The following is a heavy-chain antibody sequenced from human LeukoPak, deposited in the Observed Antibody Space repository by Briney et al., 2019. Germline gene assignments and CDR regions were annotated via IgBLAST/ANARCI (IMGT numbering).Heavy chain of an antibody. D-gene: IGHD1-1*01. V-gene: IGHV3-30*04. Sequence: PGRSLRLSCAASGFTFSSYAMHWVRQAPGKGLEWVAVISYDGSNKYYADSVKGRFTISRDNSKNTLYLQMNSLRAEDTAVYYCARDRVLDYWGQGTLVTVSS. CDR3: ARDRVLDY. CDR1: GFTFSSYA. CDR2: ISYDGSNK. J-gene: IGHJ4*02.